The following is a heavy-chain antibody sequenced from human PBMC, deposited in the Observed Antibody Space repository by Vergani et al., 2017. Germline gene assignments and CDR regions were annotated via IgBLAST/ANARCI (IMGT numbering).Heavy chain of an antibody. Sequence: QVQLVQSGAEVKKPGASVKVSCKASGGTFSSYAISWVRQAPGQGLEWMGRIIPILGIANYAQKFQGRVTITADKSTSTAYMELSSLRSEDTAVYYCARDYGSGSDYNTMGEDYWGQGTLVTVSS. CDR1: GGTFSSYA. D-gene: IGHD3-10*01. V-gene: IGHV1-69*09. J-gene: IGHJ4*02. CDR2: IIPILGIA. CDR3: ARDYGSGSDYNTMGEDY.